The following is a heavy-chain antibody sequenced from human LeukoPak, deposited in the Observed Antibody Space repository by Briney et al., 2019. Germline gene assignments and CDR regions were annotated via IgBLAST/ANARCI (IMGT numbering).Heavy chain of an antibody. CDR1: GFTFSSYS. D-gene: IGHD3-10*01. V-gene: IGHV3-21*01. J-gene: IGHJ4*02. CDR2: ISSSSSYI. Sequence: GGSLRLSCAASGFTFSSYSMNWVRQAPGKGLEWVSSISSSSSYIYYADSVKGRFTISRDNAKNSLYLQMNSLRAEDTAVYYCAREFGAGGSGQGVYWGQGTLIIVSS. CDR3: AREFGAGGSGQGVY.